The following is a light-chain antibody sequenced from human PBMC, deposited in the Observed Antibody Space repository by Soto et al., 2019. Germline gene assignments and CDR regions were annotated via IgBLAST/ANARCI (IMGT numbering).Light chain of an antibody. CDR2: DAS. CDR1: QRISIW. J-gene: IGKJ1*01. Sequence: DIQMTQSPSTLSASVGDRVTITCRASQRISIWLAWYQQKPGKAPKLVIYDASTLQRGVPSRFSGSGSGTEFTLTISSLQPDDFATYYSQQYETFSGTFGQGTKV. V-gene: IGKV1-5*01. CDR3: QQYETFSGT.